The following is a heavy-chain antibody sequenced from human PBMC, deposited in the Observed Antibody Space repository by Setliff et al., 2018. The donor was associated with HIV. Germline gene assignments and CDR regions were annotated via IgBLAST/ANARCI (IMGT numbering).Heavy chain of an antibody. CDR3: ARPRRVRSRAWYWFDI. Sequence: SETLSLTCAASGYSINSGFSRAWIRQPPGQGPQWIGSIYQSGSIYYNPSLQSRVTISVDSSKNQFSINLFSVTAADTAVYYCARPRRVRSRAWYWFDIWGQGTLVTVSS. CDR2: IYQSGSI. CDR1: GYSINSGFS. D-gene: IGHD6-19*01. V-gene: IGHV4-38-2*01. J-gene: IGHJ5*02.